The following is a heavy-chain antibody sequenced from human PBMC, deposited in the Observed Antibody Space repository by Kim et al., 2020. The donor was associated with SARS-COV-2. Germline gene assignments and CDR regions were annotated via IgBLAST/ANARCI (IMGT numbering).Heavy chain of an antibody. CDR3: ARDFVGQQLVLDY. CDR2: ISYDGSNK. D-gene: IGHD6-13*01. CDR1: GFTFSSYA. V-gene: IGHV3-30*04. J-gene: IGHJ4*02. Sequence: GGSLRLSCAASGFTFSSYAMHWVRQAPGKGLEWVAVISYDGSNKYYADSVKGRFTISRDNSKNTLYLQMTSLRAEDTAVYYCARDFVGQQLVLDYWRQGT.